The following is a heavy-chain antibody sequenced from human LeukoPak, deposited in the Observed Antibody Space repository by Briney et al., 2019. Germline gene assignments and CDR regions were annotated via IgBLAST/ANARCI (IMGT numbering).Heavy chain of an antibody. V-gene: IGHV4-59*01. J-gene: IGHJ4*02. D-gene: IGHD1-26*01. CDR2: IYYSGGT. CDR1: GGSISSYY. Sequence: PSETLSLTCTVSGGSISSYYWNWIRQPPGKGLEWIGYIYYSGGTNYNPSLKSRVTISVDTSKNQFSLKLSSVTAADTAVYYCARGAQVVRPTIFDYWGQGTLATVSS. CDR3: ARGAQVVRPTIFDY.